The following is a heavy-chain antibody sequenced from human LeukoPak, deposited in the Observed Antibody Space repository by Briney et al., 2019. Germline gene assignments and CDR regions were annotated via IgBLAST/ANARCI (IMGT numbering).Heavy chain of an antibody. Sequence: GGSLRLSCAASGFTFSSYAMHWVRQAPGKGLEWVAVISYDGSNKYYADSAKGRFTISRDNSKNTLYLQMNSLRAEDTAVYYCARDAIGSQYYYDSSGYYAHYWGQGTLVTVSS. J-gene: IGHJ4*02. V-gene: IGHV3-30*04. CDR1: GFTFSSYA. CDR2: ISYDGSNK. D-gene: IGHD3-22*01. CDR3: ARDAIGSQYYYDSSGYYAHY.